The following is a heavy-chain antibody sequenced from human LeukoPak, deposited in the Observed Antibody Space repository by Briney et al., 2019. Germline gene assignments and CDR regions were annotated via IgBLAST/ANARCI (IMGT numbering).Heavy chain of an antibody. V-gene: IGHV3-23*01. CDR1: GFTVDSNY. CDR2: ISPGGDTP. D-gene: IGHD5-12*01. J-gene: IGHJ4*02. CDR3: AQDRAWIEFYF. Sequence: GGSLRLSCAASGFTVDSNYMTWVRQAPGKGLEWVSGISPGGDTPYYADSVRGRFTISRDNSKNTMYLQMNSLRAEDTAVYYCAQDRAWIEFYFWGQGTLVTVSS.